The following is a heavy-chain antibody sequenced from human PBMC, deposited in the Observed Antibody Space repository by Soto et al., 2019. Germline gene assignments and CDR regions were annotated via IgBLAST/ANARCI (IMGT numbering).Heavy chain of an antibody. CDR3: ARTYNWNYGWFDP. V-gene: IGHV4-31*03. CDR2: IYYSGST. Sequence: TLSLTCTVSGGSISSGGYYWSWIRQHPGKGLEWIGYIYYSGSTYYNPSLKSRVTISVDTSKNQFSLKLSSVTAADTAVYYCARTYNWNYGWFDPWGQGTLVTVSS. CDR1: GGSISSGGYY. D-gene: IGHD1-7*01. J-gene: IGHJ5*02.